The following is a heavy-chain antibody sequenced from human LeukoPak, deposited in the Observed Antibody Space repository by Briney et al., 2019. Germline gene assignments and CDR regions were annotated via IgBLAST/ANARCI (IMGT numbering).Heavy chain of an antibody. CDR3: ARDGFNY. CDR2: ISSSSSTI. Sequence: PGGSLRLSCAASGFTFSSYAMSWVRQAPGKGLEWVSYISSSSSTIYYADSVKGRFTISRDNAKNSLFLQMNSLRAEDTAVYYCARDGFNYWGQGTLVTVSS. J-gene: IGHJ4*02. V-gene: IGHV3-48*04. CDR1: GFTFSSYA.